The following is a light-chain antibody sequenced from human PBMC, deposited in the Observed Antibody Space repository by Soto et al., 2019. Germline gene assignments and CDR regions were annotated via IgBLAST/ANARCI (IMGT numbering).Light chain of an antibody. J-gene: IGKJ1*01. CDR3: QQYKNGWS. Sequence: EIVMAQSPAAPSVSRGGRATLSSRASQSVSSNLAWYQQKPGQAPRLLIYGASTRATGIPARFSGSGSGIEFILTISSLQSEDFAVYYCQQYKNGWSFGQGTKVDIK. CDR1: QSVSSN. CDR2: GAS. V-gene: IGKV3-15*01.